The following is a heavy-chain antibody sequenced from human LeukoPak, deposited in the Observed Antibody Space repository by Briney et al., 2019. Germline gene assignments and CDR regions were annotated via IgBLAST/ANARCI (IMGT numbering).Heavy chain of an antibody. Sequence: PSETLSLTCAVSGYSISRGFYWGWIRQPPGKGLEWIGEINHSGSTNYNPSLKSRVTISVDTSKNQFSLKLSSVTAADTAVYYCASCVSPSTRMYNWFDPWGQGTLVTVSS. V-gene: IGHV4-38-2*01. CDR2: INHSGST. CDR3: ASCVSPSTRMYNWFDP. CDR1: GYSISRGFY. J-gene: IGHJ5*02. D-gene: IGHD3-22*01.